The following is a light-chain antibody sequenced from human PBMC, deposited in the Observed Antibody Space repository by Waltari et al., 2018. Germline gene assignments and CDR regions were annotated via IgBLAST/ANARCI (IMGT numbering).Light chain of an antibody. Sequence: QSALTQPASVSGSPGQSITISCAGTSSDIGAYNYVSRFQQYSGKAPKLIIYEFNNRPSGVSDRFSGSKSGNTASLTISGLQAEDEAAYYCSSYTTSSAGVFGGGTRLTVL. CDR3: SSYTTSSAGV. CDR1: SSDIGAYNY. V-gene: IGLV2-14*01. CDR2: EFN. J-gene: IGLJ3*02.